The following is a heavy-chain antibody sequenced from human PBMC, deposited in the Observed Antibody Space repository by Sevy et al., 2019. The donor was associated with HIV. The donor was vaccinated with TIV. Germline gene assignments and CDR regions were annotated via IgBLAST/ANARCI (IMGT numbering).Heavy chain of an antibody. CDR2: IWFDGSNT. J-gene: IGHJ4*02. D-gene: IGHD4-17*01. V-gene: IGHV3-33*01. CDR1: GFTFCTYG. CDR3: ARDLEFYDYGDYGPAFMPDY. Sequence: GGSLRLSCAASGFTFCTYGMHWVRQAPGKGLEWVAVIWFDGSNTYYADSVKGRFTISRDIAKNTLHLQMNSLRVEDTAVYYCARDLEFYDYGDYGPAFMPDYWGQGTLVTVSS.